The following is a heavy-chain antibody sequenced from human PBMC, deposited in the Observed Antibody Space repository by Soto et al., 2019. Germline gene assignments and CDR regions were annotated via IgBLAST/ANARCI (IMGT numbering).Heavy chain of an antibody. CDR1: GFTVSSNY. CDR2: IYSGGST. Sequence: GSLRLSCAASGFTVSSNYMSWVRQAPGKGLEWVSVIYSGGSTYYADSVKGRFTISRHNSKNTLYLQMNSLRAEDTAVYYCARYCSSTSCSLSLDAFDIWGQGTMVTVSS. CDR3: ARYCSSTSCSLSLDAFDI. V-gene: IGHV3-66*01. D-gene: IGHD2-2*01. J-gene: IGHJ3*02.